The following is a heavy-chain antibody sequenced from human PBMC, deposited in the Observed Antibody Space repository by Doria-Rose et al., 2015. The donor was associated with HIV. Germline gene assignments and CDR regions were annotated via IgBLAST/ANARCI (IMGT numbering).Heavy chain of an antibody. Sequence: YRYEVKKPGASVTVSCKTSGYTFSAYAIHWVRQAPGQRLEWMGWLNVGNGDTRYSRKFQDRVTITSDTSANTGYMALSSLRSEDTAVYYCARIHSLSSSSLGHWGQGTLVTGSS. CDR3: ARIHSLSSSSLGH. CDR2: LNVGNGDT. D-gene: IGHD6-13*01. V-gene: IGHV1-3*01. CDR1: GYTFSAYA. J-gene: IGHJ4*02.